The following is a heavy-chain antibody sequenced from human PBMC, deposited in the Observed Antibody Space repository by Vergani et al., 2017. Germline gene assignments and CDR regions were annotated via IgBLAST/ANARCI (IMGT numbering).Heavy chain of an antibody. D-gene: IGHD6-13*01. Sequence: QVQLVESGGGLVKPGGSLRLSCAASGFTFSDYYMSWIRQAPGKGLEWVSYISSSSSYTNYADSVKGRFTISRDNAKNSLYLQMNSLRAEDTAVYYCAREEWGAAGTYAFDIWGQGTMVTVSS. V-gene: IGHV3-11*05. CDR1: GFTFSDYY. CDR3: AREEWGAAGTYAFDI. CDR2: ISSSSSYT. J-gene: IGHJ3*02.